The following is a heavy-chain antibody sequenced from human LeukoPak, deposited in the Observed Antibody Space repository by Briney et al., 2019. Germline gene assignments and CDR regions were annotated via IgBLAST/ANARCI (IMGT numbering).Heavy chain of an antibody. CDR1: GFTFSTYG. CDR3: ARAAVGATRTYYFDY. CDR2: ISSSSSYI. D-gene: IGHD1-26*01. V-gene: IGHV3-21*01. J-gene: IGHJ4*02. Sequence: GGSLRLSCAASGFTFSTYGMNWVRQAPGKGLEWVSSISSSSSYIYYADSVKGRFTISRDNAKNSLYLQMNSLRAEDTAVYYCARAAVGATRTYYFDYWGQGTLVTVSS.